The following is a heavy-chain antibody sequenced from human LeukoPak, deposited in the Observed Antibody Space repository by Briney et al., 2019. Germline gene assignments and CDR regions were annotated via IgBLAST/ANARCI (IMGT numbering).Heavy chain of an antibody. CDR3: AKDRSPDEAAAAYFDY. V-gene: IGHV3-23*01. CDR2: ISGSGGST. J-gene: IGHJ4*02. Sequence: GGSLRLSCAASGFTFSSYAMSWVRQAPGKGLEWVSAISGSGGSTYYADSVEGRFTISRDNSKNTLYLQMNSLRAEDTAVYYCAKDRSPDEAAAAYFDYWGQGTLVTVPS. CDR1: GFTFSSYA. D-gene: IGHD6-13*01.